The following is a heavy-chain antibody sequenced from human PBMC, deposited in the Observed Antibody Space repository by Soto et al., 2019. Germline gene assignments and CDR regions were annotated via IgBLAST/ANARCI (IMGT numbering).Heavy chain of an antibody. CDR1: GFTFSSHG. CDR3: ANGDSSGFEYFQS. D-gene: IGHD3-22*01. CDR2: VSFDGTNK. Sequence: GSLRLSCTASGFTFSSHGLHWVRQAPGKGLEWVAVVSFDGTNKNYADSVRGRFTISRDNSKNTLYLQMSSLRAEDTAVYYCANGDSSGFEYFQSWGQGTLVTV. V-gene: IGHV3-30*18. J-gene: IGHJ1*01.